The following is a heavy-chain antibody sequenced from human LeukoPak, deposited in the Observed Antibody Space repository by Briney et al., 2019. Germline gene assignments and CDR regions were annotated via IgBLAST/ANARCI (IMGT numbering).Heavy chain of an antibody. V-gene: IGHV3-23*01. CDR1: GFTFSSYA. CDR3: AKDKLGAGGQSDY. J-gene: IGHJ4*02. CDR2: ISGSGGGT. Sequence: GGSLRLSCVASGFTFSSYAMSWVRQAPGKGLEWVSSISGSGGGTYYTDSVQGRFTMSRDNSKNTLSLQMNSLRAEDTALYYCAKDKLGAGGQSDYWGQGTLVTVSS. D-gene: IGHD6-13*01.